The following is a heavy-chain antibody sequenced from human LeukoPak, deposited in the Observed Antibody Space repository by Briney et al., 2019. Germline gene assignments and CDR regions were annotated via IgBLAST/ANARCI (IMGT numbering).Heavy chain of an antibody. V-gene: IGHV1-8*01. CDR2: MNPKSGNT. CDR1: GYTFTGYD. D-gene: IGHD1-1*01. J-gene: IGHJ6*03. CDR3: ARGRHNNYYYMDV. Sequence: ASVKVSCKASGYTFTGYDIHWVRQATGQGLEWMGWMNPKSGNTGYAQKFQGRVTMTRNTSISTAYMELSSLRSEDTAVYHCARGRHNNYYYMDVWGKGTTVTVSS.